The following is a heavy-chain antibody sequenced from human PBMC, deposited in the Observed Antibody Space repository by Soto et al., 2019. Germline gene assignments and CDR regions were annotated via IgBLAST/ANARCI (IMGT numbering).Heavy chain of an antibody. D-gene: IGHD3-3*01. CDR1: GFTFSSYS. V-gene: IGHV3-48*01. J-gene: IGHJ6*02. Sequence: GGSLRLSCAASGFTFSSYSMNWVRQAPGKGLEWVSYISSSSSTIYYADSVKGRFTISRDNAKNSLYLQMNSLRAEDTAVYYCARDRVLRFLEWLPYYGMDVWGQATTVTVSS. CDR3: ARDRVLRFLEWLPYYGMDV. CDR2: ISSSSSTI.